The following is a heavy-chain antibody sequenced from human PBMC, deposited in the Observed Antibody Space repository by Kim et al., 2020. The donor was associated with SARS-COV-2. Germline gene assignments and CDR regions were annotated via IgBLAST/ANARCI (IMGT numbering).Heavy chain of an antibody. V-gene: IGHV3-30-3*01. J-gene: IGHJ4*02. CDR3: ARANDFWSGYKLHSFDY. CDR2: ISYDGSNK. D-gene: IGHD3-3*01. Sequence: GGSLRLSCAASGFTFSSYAMHWVRQAPGKGLEWVAVISYDGSNKYYADSVKGRFTISRDNSKNTLYLQMNSLRAEDTAVYYCARANDFWSGYKLHSFDYWGQGTLVTVSS. CDR1: GFTFSSYA.